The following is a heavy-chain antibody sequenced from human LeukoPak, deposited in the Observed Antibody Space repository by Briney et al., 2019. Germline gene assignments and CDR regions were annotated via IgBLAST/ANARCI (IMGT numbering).Heavy chain of an antibody. V-gene: IGHV4-39*01. Sequence: SETLSLTCTVSGGSISSSSYYWGWIRQPPGKGLEWIGTIYYSGSIYYNPSLKSRVTISVDTSKNQFSMNLSSVTAADTAVYYCARHLGFGSYNAFDIWGQGTMVTVSS. CDR3: ARHLGFGSYNAFDI. J-gene: IGHJ3*02. CDR2: IYYSGSI. CDR1: GGSISSSSYY. D-gene: IGHD3-10*01.